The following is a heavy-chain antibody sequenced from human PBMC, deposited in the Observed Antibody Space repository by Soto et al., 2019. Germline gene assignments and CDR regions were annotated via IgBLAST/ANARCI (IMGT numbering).Heavy chain of an antibody. D-gene: IGHD1-26*01. V-gene: IGHV3-74*01. J-gene: IGHJ4*02. Sequence: GVSLRLSFATSGFTFNRYWIHWFRQVPGEGLVWASRIDGYGSHTDYAESVKGRFTISRDSAKSTVFLQMDSLRAEDTAVYHCVRLGFVGEGDFWGQGLPVTVSS. CDR3: VRLGFVGEGDF. CDR1: GFTFNRYW. CDR2: IDGYGSHT.